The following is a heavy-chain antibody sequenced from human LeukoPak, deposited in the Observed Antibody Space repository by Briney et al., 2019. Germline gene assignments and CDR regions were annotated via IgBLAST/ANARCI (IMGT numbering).Heavy chain of an antibody. D-gene: IGHD6-13*01. CDR2: IYYSGSI. Sequence: SETLSLTCTVSGGSISTYYWSWLRQPPGKGLEWIGYIYYSGSINYNPSLKSRVTISVDTSKNQFSLKLSSVTAADTAVYYCARENSNSWYLDYWGQGTLVTVSS. CDR1: GGSISTYY. J-gene: IGHJ4*02. V-gene: IGHV4-59*13. CDR3: ARENSNSWYLDY.